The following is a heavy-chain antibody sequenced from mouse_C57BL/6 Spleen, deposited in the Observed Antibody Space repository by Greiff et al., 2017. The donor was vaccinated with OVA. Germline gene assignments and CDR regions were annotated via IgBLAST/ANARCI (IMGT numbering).Heavy chain of an antibody. CDR3: ARGHYYGSSEGYFDV. Sequence: VQLQQSGAELVKPGASVKISCKASGYAFSSYWMNWVKQRPGKGLEWIGQIYPGDGDTNYNGKFKGKATLTADKSSSTAYMQLSSLTSEDSAVYFCARGHYYGSSEGYFDVWGTGTTVTVSS. CDR1: GYAFSSYW. CDR2: IYPGDGDT. J-gene: IGHJ1*03. V-gene: IGHV1-80*01. D-gene: IGHD1-1*01.